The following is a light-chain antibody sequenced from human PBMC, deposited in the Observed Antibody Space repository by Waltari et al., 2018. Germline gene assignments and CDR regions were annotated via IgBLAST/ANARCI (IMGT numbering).Light chain of an antibody. Sequence: EIVLTQSPGTLSLSPGERATLSCRASQGVGKYLAWYQQRPGQAPRLLLYHASIRATGIPDRFSGSGFGTDFSLTISRLELEDVAVYYCQKYDFLPATFGQGTTVESK. CDR2: HAS. CDR3: QKYDFLPAT. J-gene: IGKJ1*01. CDR1: QGVGKY. V-gene: IGKV3-20*01.